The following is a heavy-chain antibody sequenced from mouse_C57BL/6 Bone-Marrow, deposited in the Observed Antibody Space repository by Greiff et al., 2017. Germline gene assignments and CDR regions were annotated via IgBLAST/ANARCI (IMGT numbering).Heavy chain of an antibody. CDR1: GFTFSNYW. CDR3: TGELFRFAY. V-gene: IGHV6-3*01. Sequence: EVQLVESGGGLVQPGGSMKLSCVASGFTFSNYWMNWVRQSPEKGLEWVAQIRLKSDNYATHYAESVKGRFTISRDDSKSSVYLQMNNLRAEDTGIYYCTGELFRFAYWGQGTLVTVSA. CDR2: IRLKSDNYAT. J-gene: IGHJ3*01.